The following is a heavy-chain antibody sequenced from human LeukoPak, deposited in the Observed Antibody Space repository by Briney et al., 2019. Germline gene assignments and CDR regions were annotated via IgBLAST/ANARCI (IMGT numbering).Heavy chain of an antibody. Sequence: ASVKVSCKASGYTFTSHGITWVRQAPGQGLEWMGWISTYNVNTNYAQKLQGRVTMTTDTSTSTAYMELRSLRSDDTAVYYCARPGIADAFDPWGQGTLVTVSS. V-gene: IGHV1-18*04. CDR1: GYTFTSHG. CDR2: ISTYNVNT. J-gene: IGHJ5*02. CDR3: ARPGIADAFDP. D-gene: IGHD6-13*01.